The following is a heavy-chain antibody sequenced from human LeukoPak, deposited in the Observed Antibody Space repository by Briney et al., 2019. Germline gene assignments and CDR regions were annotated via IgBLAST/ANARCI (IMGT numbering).Heavy chain of an antibody. CDR1: GFTFSSYD. V-gene: IGHV3-13*01. CDR3: ARGSRSDIVVVPAAIGEFDY. CDR2: IGTAGDT. D-gene: IGHD2-2*02. J-gene: IGHJ4*02. Sequence: GGSLRLSCAASGFTFSSYDMHWVRQATGKGLEWVSAIGTAGDTYYPGSVKGRFTISRENAKNSLYLQMNSLRAGGTAVYYCARGSRSDIVVVPAAIGEFDYWGQGTLVTVSS.